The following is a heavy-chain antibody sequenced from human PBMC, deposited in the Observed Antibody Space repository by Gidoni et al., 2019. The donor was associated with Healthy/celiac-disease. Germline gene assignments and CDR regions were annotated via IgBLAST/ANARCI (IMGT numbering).Heavy chain of an antibody. CDR1: GFTFSSYW. Sequence: EVQLVESGGGLVQPGGSLRLSCAASGFTFSSYWMHLVRQDPGKGLVWVSRMNSDGSSTNYADSVKGRFTISRDNAKKTLDLQMNSLRAEDTAVYYGAREQEYYDFWSGYPHGANWFDTWGQGTLVTVSS. D-gene: IGHD3-3*01. J-gene: IGHJ5*02. CDR3: AREQEYYDFWSGYPHGANWFDT. CDR2: MNSDGSST. V-gene: IGHV3-74*01.